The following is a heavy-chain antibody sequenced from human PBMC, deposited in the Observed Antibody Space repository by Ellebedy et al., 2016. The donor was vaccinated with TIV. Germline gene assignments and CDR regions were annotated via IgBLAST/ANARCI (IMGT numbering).Heavy chain of an antibody. CDR1: GYTFTTSG. J-gene: IGHJ2*01. CDR2: ISGYNGNT. Sequence: AASVKVSCKASGYTFTTSGISWVRQAPEQGLEWMGWISGYNGNTNYAQEFQGRVTMTTDTSTNTAYMEMRSLTSDDTAVYYCARGRGNWNFDLWGRGTLVTVSS. V-gene: IGHV1-18*01. CDR3: ARGRGNWNFDL.